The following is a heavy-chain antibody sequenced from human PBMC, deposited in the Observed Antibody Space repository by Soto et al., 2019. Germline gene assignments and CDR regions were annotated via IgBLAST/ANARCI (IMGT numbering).Heavy chain of an antibody. D-gene: IGHD3-10*01. CDR3: APGGFSMTRGSNPGDFDD. Sequence: PSASLTLSCACPGFTFHDKSMNWVRQAPVKGLDWAASISSRSTYLYYGVSGKGRFTISRDNAKNSLYLQMNSLGAEDTAVYYCAPGGFSMTRGSNPGDFDDGGQGT. CDR2: ISSRSTYL. CDR1: GFTFHDKS. J-gene: IGHJ4*02. V-gene: IGHV3-21*04.